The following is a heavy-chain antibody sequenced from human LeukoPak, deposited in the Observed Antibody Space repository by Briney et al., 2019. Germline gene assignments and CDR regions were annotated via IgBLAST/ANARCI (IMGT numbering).Heavy chain of an antibody. V-gene: IGHV1-69*04. CDR1: GGTFSSYA. Sequence: ASVKVSCKASGGTFSSYAISWVRQAPGQGLEWMGRIIPILGIANYAQKFQGRVTITADKSTSTAYMELSSLRSEDTAVYYCAREAVAGSINGGNWFDPWGQGTLVTVSS. J-gene: IGHJ5*02. D-gene: IGHD6-19*01. CDR2: IIPILGIA. CDR3: AREAVAGSINGGNWFDP.